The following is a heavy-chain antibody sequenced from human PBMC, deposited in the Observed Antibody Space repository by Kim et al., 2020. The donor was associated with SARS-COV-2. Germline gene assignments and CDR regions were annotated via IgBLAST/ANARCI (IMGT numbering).Heavy chain of an antibody. CDR1: GGSFSGYY. CDR2: INHSGST. J-gene: IGHJ4*02. CDR3: ARVGGYVWGSYRYVGRVFDY. V-gene: IGHV4-34*01. Sequence: SETLSLTCAVYGGSFSGYYWSWIRQPPGKGLEWIGEINHSGSTNYNPSLKSRVTISVDTSKNQFSLKLSSVTAADTAVYYCARVGGYVWGSYRYVGRVFDYWGQGTLVTVSS. D-gene: IGHD3-16*02.